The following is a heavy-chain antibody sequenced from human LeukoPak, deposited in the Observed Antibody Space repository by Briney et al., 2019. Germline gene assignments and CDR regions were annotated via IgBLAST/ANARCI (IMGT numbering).Heavy chain of an antibody. V-gene: IGHV3-23*01. CDR3: AKDDEITFGGVIAPSPDY. D-gene: IGHD3-16*02. Sequence: GGSLRLSCAASGFTFSSYAMSWVCQAPGKGLEWVSAISGSGGSTYYADSVKGRFTISRDNSKNTLYLQMNSLRAEDTAVYYCAKDDEITFGGVIAPSPDYWGQGTLVTVSS. CDR2: ISGSGGST. CDR1: GFTFSSYA. J-gene: IGHJ4*02.